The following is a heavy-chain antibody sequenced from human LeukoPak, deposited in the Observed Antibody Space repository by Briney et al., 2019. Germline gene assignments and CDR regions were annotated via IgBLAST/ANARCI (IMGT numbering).Heavy chain of an antibody. CDR2: VYYTGKT. CDR3: ARHMSVSYDAFDL. D-gene: IGHD3-10*01. CDR1: DGSTTGYY. Sequence: PSETLSLTCSVPDGSTTGYYWSWIRQPPGKGLEWIAYVYYTGKTLYNPSLESRVTISVDTSKTQFSLTVTSVTAADTAVYYCARHMSVSYDAFDLWGRGTTVTVSS. J-gene: IGHJ3*01. V-gene: IGHV4-59*08.